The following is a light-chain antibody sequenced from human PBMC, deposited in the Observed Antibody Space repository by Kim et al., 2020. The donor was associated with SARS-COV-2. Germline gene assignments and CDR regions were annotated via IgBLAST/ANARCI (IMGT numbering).Light chain of an antibody. V-gene: IGKV1-5*01. CDR1: QSISSW. CDR3: QQYNSYPWT. J-gene: IGKJ1*01. Sequence: GDRVTITCRASQSISSWLAWYQQKPGKAPKLLIYDASSLESGGPSRFSGSGSGTEFTLTISSLQPDDFATYYCQQYNSYPWTFGQGTKV. CDR2: DAS.